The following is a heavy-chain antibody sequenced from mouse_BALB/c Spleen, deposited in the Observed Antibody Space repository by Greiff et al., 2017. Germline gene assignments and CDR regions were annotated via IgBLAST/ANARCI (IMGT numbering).Heavy chain of an antibody. D-gene: IGHD2-10*01. CDR3: ARPYYGNYGGFAY. CDR2: IWSGGST. V-gene: IGHV2-2*02. CDR1: GFSLTSYG. J-gene: IGHJ3*01. Sequence: QLQESGPGLVQPSQSLSITCTVSGFSLTSYGVHWVRQSPGKGLEWLGVIWSGGSTDYNAAFISRLSISKDNSKSQVFFKMNSLQANDTAIYYCARPYYGNYGGFAYWGQGTLVTVSA.